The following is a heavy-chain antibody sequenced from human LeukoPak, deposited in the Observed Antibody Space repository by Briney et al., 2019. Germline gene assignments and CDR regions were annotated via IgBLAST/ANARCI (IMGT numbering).Heavy chain of an antibody. Sequence: GGSLSLYCAASGFTFSDYSMNWVRQAPGKGLEWVSYINGHGDATYYADSVEGRFSISRDNAKKSLYLQMDSLRAEDTAVYYCARDLPRGYSCDYWGQGTLVTVSS. CDR3: ARDLPRGYSCDY. CDR2: INGHGDAT. CDR1: GFTFSDYS. D-gene: IGHD5-18*01. J-gene: IGHJ4*02. V-gene: IGHV3-48*01.